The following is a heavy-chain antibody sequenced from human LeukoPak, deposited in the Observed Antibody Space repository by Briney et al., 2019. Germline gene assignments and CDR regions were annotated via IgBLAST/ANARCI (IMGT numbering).Heavy chain of an antibody. V-gene: IGHV4-4*07. CDR2: IHTSGST. CDR1: GGSISSYY. CDR3: ARAWQWLPLDS. J-gene: IGHJ4*02. D-gene: IGHD6-19*01. Sequence: SETLSLTCTVSGGSISSYYWTWIRQLAGKGLEWIGRIHTSGSTNYNPSLKSRVTMSADTSKNQFSLKLTSVTAADTAVYYCARAWQWLPLDSWGQGTLVTVSS.